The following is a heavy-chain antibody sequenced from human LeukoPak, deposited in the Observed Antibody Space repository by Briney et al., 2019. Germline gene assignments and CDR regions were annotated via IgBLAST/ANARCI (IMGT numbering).Heavy chain of an antibody. CDR1: GFTFSGCW. D-gene: IGHD1-1*01. J-gene: IGHJ4*02. V-gene: IGHV3-7*05. Sequence: GGSLRLSCAASGFTFSGCWMSWVRQAPGKGLEWVANIKVDGTEKYYVDSVKGRFTISRDNAKNSLSLQMSGLRAEDTAVYYCARDWNGSGTAFDHWGQGTLVTVSS. CDR3: ARDWNGSGTAFDH. CDR2: IKVDGTEK.